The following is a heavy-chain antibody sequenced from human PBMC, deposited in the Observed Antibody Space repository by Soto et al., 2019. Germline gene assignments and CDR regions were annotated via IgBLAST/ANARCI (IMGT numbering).Heavy chain of an antibody. CDR2: ISSSSSTI. CDR1: VFTFSSYS. V-gene: IGHV3-48*02. D-gene: IGHD6-13*01. J-gene: IGHJ5*02. Sequence: GSLRLSCAASVFTFSSYSMNWVRQAPGKGLEWVSYISSSSSTIYYADSVKGRFTISRDNAKNSLYLQMNSLRDEDTAVYYCARGGLIRIPSSSWPLNWFDPWGQGTLVTVSS. CDR3: ARGGLIRIPSSSWPLNWFDP.